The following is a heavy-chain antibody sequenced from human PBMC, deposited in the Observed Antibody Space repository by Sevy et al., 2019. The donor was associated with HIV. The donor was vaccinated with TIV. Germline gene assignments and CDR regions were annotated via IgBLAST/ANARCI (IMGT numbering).Heavy chain of an antibody. CDR1: GFTFSSYG. CDR2: IWYDGSNK. Sequence: GGSLRLSCAASGFTFSSYGMHWVRQAPGKGLEWVAVIWYDGSNKYYADSVKGRFTISRDNSKNTLYLQMNSLRAEDTAVYYCAREVVPAAIYYGMDVSGQGTTVTVSS. D-gene: IGHD2-2*01. CDR3: AREVVPAAIYYGMDV. J-gene: IGHJ6*02. V-gene: IGHV3-33*01.